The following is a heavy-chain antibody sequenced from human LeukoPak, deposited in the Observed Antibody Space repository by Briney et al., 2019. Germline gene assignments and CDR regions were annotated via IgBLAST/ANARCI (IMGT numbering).Heavy chain of an antibody. D-gene: IGHD1-1*01. CDR3: AHDDPGYYGMDI. Sequence: ESGPTLVNPPQTLTLTCTFSGFSLRSNAVGVGWIRQPPGKALEWLALIYGDDNKRYSPSLKSRLTVTKDSSKNQVVLTMTNMDPVDTATYFCAHDDPGYYGMDIWGKGTTVTVSS. CDR1: GFSLRSNAVG. CDR2: IYGDDNK. V-gene: IGHV2-5*02. J-gene: IGHJ6*04.